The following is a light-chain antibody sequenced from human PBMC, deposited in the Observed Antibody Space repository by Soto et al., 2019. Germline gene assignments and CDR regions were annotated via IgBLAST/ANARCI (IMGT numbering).Light chain of an antibody. CDR1: SSDVGGYNY. CDR3: SSYAGSSNL. CDR2: EVN. J-gene: IGLJ1*01. Sequence: QSALTQPPSASGSPGQSVAISCTGTSSDVGGYNYVSWYQQHPGKAPKLIIYEVNKRPSGVPDRFSGSKSGNTASLTVSGLQAEDEADYYCSSYAGSSNLFGTGTKVTVL. V-gene: IGLV2-8*01.